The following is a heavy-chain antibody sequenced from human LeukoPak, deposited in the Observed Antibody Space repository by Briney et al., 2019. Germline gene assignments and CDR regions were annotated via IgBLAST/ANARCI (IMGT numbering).Heavy chain of an antibody. CDR3: ARGGYSSGWYTYYYYYGMDV. CDR1: GYTFTSYD. D-gene: IGHD6-19*01. CDR2: MNPNSGNT. Sequence: ASVKVSCKASGYTFTSYDINWVRQATGQGLEWMGWMNPNSGNTGYAQKFQGRVTRTRNTSISTAYMELSSLRSEDTAVYYCARGGYSSGWYTYYYYYGMDVWGQGTTVTVSS. J-gene: IGHJ6*02. V-gene: IGHV1-8*01.